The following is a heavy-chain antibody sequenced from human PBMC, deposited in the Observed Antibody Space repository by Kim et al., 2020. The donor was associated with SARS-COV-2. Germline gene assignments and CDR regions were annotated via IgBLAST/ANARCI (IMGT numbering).Heavy chain of an antibody. D-gene: IGHD2-15*01. CDR1: GYTFSDHG. Sequence: ASVKVSCKASGYTFSDHGFSWVRQAPGQGLEWMGWISDYDGDTKYGQKFQGRVSMTIDTSTNTVYMELRSLRSDDTAVYYCAREPYCSNSGCNYGMDVWGRGPRSPSPQ. CDR2: ISDYDGDT. J-gene: IGHJ6*01. CDR3: AREPYCSNSGCNYGMDV. V-gene: IGHV1-18*04.